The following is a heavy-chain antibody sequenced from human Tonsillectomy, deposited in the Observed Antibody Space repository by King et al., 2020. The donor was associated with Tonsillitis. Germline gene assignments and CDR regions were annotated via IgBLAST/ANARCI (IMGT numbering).Heavy chain of an antibody. D-gene: IGHD3-22*01. CDR3: ARVYYESCVYSYY. J-gene: IGHJ4*02. V-gene: IGHV3-48*02. Sequence: VQLVESGGGLVQPGGSLRLSCAASGFSFSDYSMNWVRQAPGKGLEWFSYISNSGHIIYYVDSLKGRFTISRDNGKNSLYLQMKSLRDEDTAVYYCARVYYESCVYSYYWGQGTLVTVSS. CDR2: ISNSGHII. CDR1: GFSFSDYS.